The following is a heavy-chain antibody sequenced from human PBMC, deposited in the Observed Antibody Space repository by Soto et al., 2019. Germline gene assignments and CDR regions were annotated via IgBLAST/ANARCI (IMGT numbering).Heavy chain of an antibody. CDR2: IRSKANSYAT. D-gene: IGHD1-26*01. J-gene: IGHJ4*02. V-gene: IGHV3-73*02. CDR3: TPEGAGFDY. Sequence: EVQLVESGGGLVQPGGSLNLSCAASGFTFSGSAMHWVRQASGKGLEWVGRIRSKANSYATAYAASVKGRFTVSRDDSNNTAYLQLSSLKTEDTAVYYCTPEGAGFDYWGQGTLVTVSS. CDR1: GFTFSGSA.